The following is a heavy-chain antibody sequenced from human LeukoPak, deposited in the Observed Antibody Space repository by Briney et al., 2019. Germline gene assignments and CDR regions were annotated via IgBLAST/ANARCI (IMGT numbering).Heavy chain of an antibody. CDR2: INPNSGGT. J-gene: IGHJ4*02. CDR3: ARDRRIAARAPEDY. CDR1: GYTFTGYY. D-gene: IGHD6-6*01. V-gene: IGHV1-2*02. Sequence: ASAKVSCKASGYTFTGYYMHWVRQAPGQGLEWMGWINPNSGGTNYAQKFQGRVTMTRDTSISTAYMELSRLRSDDTAVYYCARDRRIAARAPEDYWGQGTLVTVSS.